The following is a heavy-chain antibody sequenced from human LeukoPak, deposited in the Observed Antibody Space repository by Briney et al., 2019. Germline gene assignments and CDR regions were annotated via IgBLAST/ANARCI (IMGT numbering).Heavy chain of an antibody. V-gene: IGHV3-23*01. CDR2: ISGSGDT. Sequence: GGTLRLSCAASGFSFSSYGMTWVCQAPGKGLEWVLSISGSGDTYYPDSVKGRFTISRDNSKNTLYLQMNSLRAEDTAVYYCAKEGYDSSGYYYAYFQHWGQGTLVTVSS. J-gene: IGHJ1*01. CDR3: AKEGYDSSGYYYAYFQH. D-gene: IGHD3-22*01. CDR1: GFSFSSYG.